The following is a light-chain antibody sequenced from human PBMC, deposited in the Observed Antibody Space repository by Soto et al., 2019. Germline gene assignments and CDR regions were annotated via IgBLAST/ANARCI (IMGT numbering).Light chain of an antibody. CDR2: AAS. Sequence: DIQMTQSPSSLSASVGDRVTITCRASQSISNYLNWYQHKPGKAPKFLIYAASTLQSGVPSRFSGSGSGTDFTLTISSLQPEDVASYYCQKYDSAPTFGPGTKVDIK. V-gene: IGKV1-27*01. CDR1: QSISNY. J-gene: IGKJ1*01. CDR3: QKYDSAPT.